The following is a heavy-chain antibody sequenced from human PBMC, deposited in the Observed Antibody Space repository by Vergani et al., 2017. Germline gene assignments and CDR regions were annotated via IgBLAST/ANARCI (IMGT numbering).Heavy chain of an antibody. CDR1: GYTFTSYG. D-gene: IGHD3-3*01. Sequence: QVQLVQSGAEVKKPGASVKVSCKASGYTFTSYGISWVRQAPGQGLEWMGWISAYNGNTNYAQKLQGRVTMTTDTSTSTAYMELRSLRSDDTAVYYCARDARVIRLLEWSGPSYYFDYWGQGTLVTVSS. CDR3: ARDARVIRLLEWSGPSYYFDY. J-gene: IGHJ4*02. CDR2: ISAYNGNT. V-gene: IGHV1-18*01.